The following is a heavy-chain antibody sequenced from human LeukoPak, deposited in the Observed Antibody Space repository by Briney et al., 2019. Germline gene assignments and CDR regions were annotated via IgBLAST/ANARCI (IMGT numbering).Heavy chain of an antibody. D-gene: IGHD4-23*01. Sequence: SETLSPTCTVSGGSISSYYWSWIRQPPGKGLEWIGYIYYTGSTNYNPSLKSRVTISVDTSKNQFSLELSSVTAADTAVYYCARAGFGNTPHPIDYWGQGTLVTVSS. CDR1: GGSISSYY. J-gene: IGHJ4*02. CDR3: ARAGFGNTPHPIDY. CDR2: IYYTGST. V-gene: IGHV4-59*01.